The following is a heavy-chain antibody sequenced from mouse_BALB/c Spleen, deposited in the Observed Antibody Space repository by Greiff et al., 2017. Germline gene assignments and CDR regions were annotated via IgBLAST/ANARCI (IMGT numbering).Heavy chain of an antibody. CDR1: GYTFTSYT. J-gene: IGHJ2*01. CDR2: INPSSGYT. CDR3: ARSGDGYYFPYLDY. Sequence: QVQLQQSAAELARPGASVKMSCKASGYTFTSYTMHWVKQRPGQGLEWIGYINPSSGYTEYNQKFKDKTTLTADKSSSTAYMQLSSLTSEDSAVYYCARSGDGYYFPYLDYWGQGTTLTVSS. V-gene: IGHV1-4*02. D-gene: IGHD2-3*01.